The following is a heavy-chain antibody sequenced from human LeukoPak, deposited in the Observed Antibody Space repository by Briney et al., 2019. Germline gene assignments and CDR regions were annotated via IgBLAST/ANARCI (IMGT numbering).Heavy chain of an antibody. CDR2: IYTSGST. V-gene: IGHV4-39*07. Sequence: SETLSLTCTVSGGSISSSSYYWGWIRQPPGKGLEWIGRIYTSGSTNYSPSLKSRVTMSVDTSKNQFSLKLSSVTAADTAVYYCARVLFTNLDIWGQGTMVTVSS. CDR3: ARVLFTNLDI. D-gene: IGHD3-3*01. CDR1: GGSISSSSYY. J-gene: IGHJ3*02.